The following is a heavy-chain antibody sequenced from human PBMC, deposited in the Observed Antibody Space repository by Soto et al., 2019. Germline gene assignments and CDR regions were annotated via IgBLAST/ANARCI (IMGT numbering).Heavy chain of an antibody. J-gene: IGHJ4*02. CDR3: ARISLADYGDYVGFDY. CDR2: IDWDDDK. D-gene: IGHD4-17*01. V-gene: IGHV2-70*11. CDR1: GFSLSTSGMC. Sequence: SGPTLVNPTQPLTLTCTFSGFSLSTSGMCVSWIRQPPGKALEWLARIDWDDDKYYSTSLRTRLTISKDTSKNQVVLTMTNMDPVDTATYYCARISLADYGDYVGFDYWGQGTLVTVSS.